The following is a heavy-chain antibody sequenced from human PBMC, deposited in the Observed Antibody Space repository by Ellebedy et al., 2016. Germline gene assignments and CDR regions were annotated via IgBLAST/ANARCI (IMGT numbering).Heavy chain of an antibody. V-gene: IGHV3-9*01. CDR3: AKAYGSGSTFDY. Sequence: GGSLRLXXAASGFTFDDYAMHWVRQAPGKGLEWVSGISWNSGSIGYADSVKGRFTISRDNAKNSLYLQMNSLRAEDTALYYCAKAYGSGSTFDYWGQGTLVTVSS. CDR2: ISWNSGSI. D-gene: IGHD3-10*01. J-gene: IGHJ4*02. CDR1: GFTFDDYA.